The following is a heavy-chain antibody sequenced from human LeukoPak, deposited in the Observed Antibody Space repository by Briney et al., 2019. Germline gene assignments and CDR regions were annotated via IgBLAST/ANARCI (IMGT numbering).Heavy chain of an antibody. Sequence: TWGSLRLSCAASGFTFSSYAMSWVRQAPGKGLEWVSAFCGSGGSTYYADSVKGRFTISIDNSKNSLYLQMNSLRAEDTAVYYCASGSRHFDYWGQGTLVTVSS. CDR1: GFTFSSYA. D-gene: IGHD3-10*01. J-gene: IGHJ4*02. V-gene: IGHV3-23*01. CDR2: FCGSGGST. CDR3: ASGSRHFDY.